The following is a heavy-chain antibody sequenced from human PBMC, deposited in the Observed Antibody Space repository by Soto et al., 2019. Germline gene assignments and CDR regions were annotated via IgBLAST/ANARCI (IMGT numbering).Heavy chain of an antibody. Sequence: PGGSLRLSCAASGFTFSSYGMHWVRQAPGKGLEWVAVISYDGSNKYYADSVKGRFTISRDNSKNTLYLQMNSLRAEDTAVYYCAKDRSYYAYYYYGMDVWGQGTRVTVSS. J-gene: IGHJ6*02. V-gene: IGHV3-30*18. CDR1: GFTFSSYG. CDR3: AKDRSYYAYYYYGMDV. D-gene: IGHD3-22*01. CDR2: ISYDGSNK.